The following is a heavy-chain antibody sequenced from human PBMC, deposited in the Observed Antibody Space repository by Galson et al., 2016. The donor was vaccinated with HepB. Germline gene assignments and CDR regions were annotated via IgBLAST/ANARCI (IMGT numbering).Heavy chain of an antibody. CDR1: GGSISNYY. CDR3: ARESGVVVGPVWDNYGMDV. D-gene: IGHD3-22*01. CDR2: IYSNGGT. Sequence: SETLSLTCTVSGGSISNYYWGWIRQPPGKGLEWIGYIYSNGGTNYNPSLKSRVTISVDPSRNQFSLNLTSVTAADTAVYYCARESGVVVGPVWDNYGMDVWGQGTTVIVSS. J-gene: IGHJ6*02. V-gene: IGHV4-59*01.